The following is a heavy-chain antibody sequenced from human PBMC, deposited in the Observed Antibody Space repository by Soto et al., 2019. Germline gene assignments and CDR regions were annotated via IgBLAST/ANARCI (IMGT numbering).Heavy chain of an antibody. D-gene: IGHD1-26*01. Sequence: EVQLVESGGGLVKPGGSLRLSCAASEFTLSSYALNWVRQAPGKGLEWVSSISGGGTYIYYADSVKGRFTNSRDNAKNSLYLQMNSLRADDTAVYYCASGKSGSYDFWGQGTLVTVSS. CDR1: EFTLSSYA. CDR2: ISGGGTYI. J-gene: IGHJ4*02. CDR3: ASGKSGSYDF. V-gene: IGHV3-21*01.